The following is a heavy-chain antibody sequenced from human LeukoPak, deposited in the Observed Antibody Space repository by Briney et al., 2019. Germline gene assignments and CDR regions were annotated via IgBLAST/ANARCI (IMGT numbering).Heavy chain of an antibody. V-gene: IGHV1-18*01. CDR2: ISASNGNT. CDR1: GYTFTTYG. J-gene: IGHJ4*02. D-gene: IGHD4-17*01. Sequence: GASVKVSCKASGYTFTTYGITWVRQAPGQGLEWMGWISASNGNTNYAQKLQGRVTMTTDTSTSTAYMELRSLRSDDTAFYYCARDAPYGDYAPVDYWGQGTLVTVSS. CDR3: ARDAPYGDYAPVDY.